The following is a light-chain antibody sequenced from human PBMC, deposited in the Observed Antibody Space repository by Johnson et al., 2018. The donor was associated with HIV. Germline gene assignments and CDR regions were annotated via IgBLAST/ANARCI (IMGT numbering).Light chain of an antibody. CDR2: ENN. V-gene: IGLV1-51*02. J-gene: IGLJ1*01. Sequence: QSVLTQPPSVSAAPGQKVTISCSGSSSNIGNNYVSWYQQLPGTAPKLLIYENNKRPSGIPDRFSGSKSGTSATLGITGLQTGDEADYYCGTWDSSLSAVFGTWTQVTVL. CDR1: SSNIGNNY. CDR3: GTWDSSLSAV.